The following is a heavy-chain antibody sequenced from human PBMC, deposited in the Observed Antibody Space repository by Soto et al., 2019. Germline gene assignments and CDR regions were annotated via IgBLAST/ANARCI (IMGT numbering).Heavy chain of an antibody. CDR3: ARDKDRPQLGGNYYYIMDV. Sequence: QVQVVQSGAEVKKPGSSVKVSCKASGGTFSTAAISWVRQAPGQGLEWMGGIMPILRTADYAQKFQGRVTITADESTSTAYLELRSLRSEDTAVYYCARDKDRPQLGGNYYYIMDVWGQGTTVTVPS. CDR2: IMPILRTA. V-gene: IGHV1-69*11. D-gene: IGHD3-3*02. CDR1: GGTFSTAA. J-gene: IGHJ6*02.